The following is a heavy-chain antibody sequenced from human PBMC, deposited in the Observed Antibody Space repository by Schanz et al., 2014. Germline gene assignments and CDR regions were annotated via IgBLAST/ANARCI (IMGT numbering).Heavy chain of an antibody. CDR2: MSYDGSYK. Sequence: QVQLVESGGGVVEPGRSLRLSCVASGFTFRIFAMHWVRQAPGKGLEWVAVMSYDGSYKFFADSVKGRFTISRDNSKNTLYLQMNSLRAEDTAVYYCAKDLPSDYYIAYWGQGTLVTVSS. CDR1: GFTFRIFA. D-gene: IGHD3-22*01. CDR3: AKDLPSDYYIAY. V-gene: IGHV3-30*18. J-gene: IGHJ4*02.